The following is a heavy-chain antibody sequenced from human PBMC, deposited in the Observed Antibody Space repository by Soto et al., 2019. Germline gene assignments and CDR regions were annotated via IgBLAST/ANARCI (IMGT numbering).Heavy chain of an antibody. D-gene: IGHD6-25*01. CDR1: GFSFSSYA. Sequence: EVQLLESGGGLAQPGGSLRLSCAASGFSFSSYAMSWVRQAPGKGLEWVSSIRATVGTTYYADSVKGRFTISRDNSKSTLYLQMKGLRADDTAVYFCANLRGPLRSGPDALDIWGQGTVVTVSS. CDR3: ANLRGPLRSGPDALDI. J-gene: IGHJ3*02. V-gene: IGHV3-23*01. CDR2: IRATVGTT.